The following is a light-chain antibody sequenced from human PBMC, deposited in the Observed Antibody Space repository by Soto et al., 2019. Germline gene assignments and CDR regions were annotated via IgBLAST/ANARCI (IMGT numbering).Light chain of an antibody. CDR2: GAA. V-gene: IGKV3-15*01. CDR1: QSVFSS. CDR3: QHYHNWPA. J-gene: IGKJ1*01. Sequence: EIVMTQSPATLSVSPGERATLSCRASQSVFSSLAWYQQQPGQAPRLLIYGAATRATGIPARFSGSGSGTEFTLTISSLQSEDFAVYYCQHYHNWPAFGQGTKVEIK.